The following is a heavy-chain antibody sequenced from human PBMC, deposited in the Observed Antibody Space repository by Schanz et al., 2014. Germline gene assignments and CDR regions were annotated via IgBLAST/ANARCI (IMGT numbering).Heavy chain of an antibody. Sequence: EVQLLASGGGLVQPGGSLRLTCLTSGFTFTDHAMSWVRQAPGKGLEWVSTISGLGEATFYSDSAKGRFTVSRDNSKNIVYLQMNRLRAEDTAVYFCAKDRWRATVMVDAFDIWGQGTKVTVSS. CDR3: AKDRWRATVMVDAFDI. CDR1: GFTFTDHA. J-gene: IGHJ3*02. D-gene: IGHD4-4*01. V-gene: IGHV3-23*01. CDR2: ISGLGEAT.